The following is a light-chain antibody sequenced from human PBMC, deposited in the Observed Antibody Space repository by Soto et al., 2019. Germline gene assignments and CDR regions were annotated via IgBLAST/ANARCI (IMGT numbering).Light chain of an antibody. CDR1: QSVSSN. Sequence: EIVMTQSPATLSVSPGERATLSCRASQSVSSNLAWYQQKPGHAPRILIYDASTTATAIPARFSGSGSGTEFTLNISRLESEDFGVYYCKQYNKCPGTFGQGTKVEIK. V-gene: IGKV3-15*01. J-gene: IGKJ1*01. CDR3: KQYNKCPGT. CDR2: DAS.